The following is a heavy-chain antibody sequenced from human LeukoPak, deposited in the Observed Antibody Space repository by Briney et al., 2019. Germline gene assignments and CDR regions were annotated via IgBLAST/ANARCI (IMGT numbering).Heavy chain of an antibody. J-gene: IGHJ4*02. V-gene: IGHV4-59*01. CDR1: GGSISSYY. D-gene: IGHD1-26*01. CDR2: ISYSGGT. Sequence: SETLSLTCTVSGGSISSYYWSWIRQPPGKGLECIGYISYSGGTNYNPSLKSRVTMSVDTSKNQFSLKLTSVTAADTAVYYCARRIVNSALDLFDYWGQGTLVTVSS. CDR3: ARRIVNSALDLFDY.